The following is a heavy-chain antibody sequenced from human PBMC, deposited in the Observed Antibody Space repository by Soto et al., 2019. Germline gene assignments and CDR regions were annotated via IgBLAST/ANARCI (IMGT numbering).Heavy chain of an antibody. CDR1: GYTFTSYG. Sequence: ASVKVSCKASGYTFTSYGISWVRQAPGQGLEWMGWISAYNGNTNYAQKLQGRVTMTTDTSTSTAYMELRSLRSDDTAVYYCARDGMDGDILVVPAAIFGQRVDYWGMDVWGRGTTVTVSS. CDR3: ARDGMDGDILVVPAAIFGQRVDYWGMDV. V-gene: IGHV1-18*04. CDR2: ISAYNGNT. D-gene: IGHD2-2*01. J-gene: IGHJ6*02.